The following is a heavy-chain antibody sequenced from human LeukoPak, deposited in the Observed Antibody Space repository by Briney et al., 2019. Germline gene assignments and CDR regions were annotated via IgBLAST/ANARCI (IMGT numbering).Heavy chain of an antibody. V-gene: IGHV3-20*01. CDR3: ARAPGHGDYVRGYDY. J-gene: IGHJ4*02. CDR2: INWNGGST. CDR1: GFTFSHAW. D-gene: IGHD4-17*01. Sequence: PGGSLRLSCAASGFTFSHAWMTWVRQAPGKGLEWVSGINWNGGSTGYADSVKGRSTISRDNAKNSLYLQMNSLRAEDTALYHCARAPGHGDYVRGYDYWGQGALVTVSS.